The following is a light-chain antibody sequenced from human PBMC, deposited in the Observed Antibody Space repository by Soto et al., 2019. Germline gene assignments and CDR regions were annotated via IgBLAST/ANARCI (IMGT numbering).Light chain of an antibody. CDR3: LQYNAFSQT. J-gene: IGKJ1*01. CDR1: QGLGTW. Sequence: DIQMTQSPPNLSASVGDRVTITCRASQGLGTWLAWYQQKPGKAPKVLIYDAASLESGVPARFSGSGSGTEFTLSIGSLQPDDFATYYCLQYNAFSQTFGQGTKVEI. V-gene: IGKV1-5*01. CDR2: DAA.